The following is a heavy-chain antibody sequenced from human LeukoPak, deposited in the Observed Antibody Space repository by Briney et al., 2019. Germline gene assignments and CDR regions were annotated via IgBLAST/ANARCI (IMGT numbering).Heavy chain of an antibody. D-gene: IGHD5-18*01. CDR3: ARGQGYSYGLDGQVGLGGGNFDY. Sequence: PSQTLSLTCAVSGGSISSGGYSWSWIRQPPGKGLEWIGYIYHSGSTYYNLSLKSRVTISVDTSKNQFSLKLSSVTAADTAVYYCARGQGYSYGLDGQVGLGGGNFDYWGQGTLVTVSS. J-gene: IGHJ4*02. CDR1: GGSISSGGYS. V-gene: IGHV4-30-2*01. CDR2: IYHSGST.